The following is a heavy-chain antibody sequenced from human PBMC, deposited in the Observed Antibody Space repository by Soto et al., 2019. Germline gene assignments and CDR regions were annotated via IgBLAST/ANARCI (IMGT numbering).Heavy chain of an antibody. CDR2: IYYSGST. Sequence: KQSQTLSLTCTVSGGSISSSSYYWGWIRQPPGKGLEWIGSIYYSGSTYYNPSLKSRVTISVDTSKNQFSLKLSSVTAADTAVYYCARQGGSSSVRYYYMDVWGKGTTVTVSS. CDR1: GGSISSSSYY. J-gene: IGHJ6*03. D-gene: IGHD6-6*01. V-gene: IGHV4-39*01. CDR3: ARQGGSSSVRYYYMDV.